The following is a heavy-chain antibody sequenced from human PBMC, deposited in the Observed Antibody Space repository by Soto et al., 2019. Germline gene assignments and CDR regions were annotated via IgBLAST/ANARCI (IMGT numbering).Heavy chain of an antibody. CDR3: ARGRYGDY. D-gene: IGHD1-1*01. CDR2: ISAHNGNT. Sequence: QVHLVQSGAEVKKPGASVKVSCKASGYTFTSYGITWLRQAPGQGLGWMGWISAHNGNTDYARRLQGRVIVTRDISTSTAYMELRGLRSDDTAVYYCARGRYGDYWGQGALVTVSS. J-gene: IGHJ4*02. V-gene: IGHV1-18*01. CDR1: GYTFTSYG.